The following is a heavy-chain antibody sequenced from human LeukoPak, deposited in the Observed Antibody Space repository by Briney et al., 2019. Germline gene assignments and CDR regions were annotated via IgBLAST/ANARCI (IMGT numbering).Heavy chain of an antibody. Sequence: QPGRSLRLSCTASGFTFGDYAMSWFRQAPGKGLEWVGFIRSKAYGGTTEYAASVKGRFTISRDDSKSIAYLQMNSLKTEDTAVYYCTRAEHIVVVTAIGGTGDYWGQGTLVTVSS. CDR1: GFTFGDYA. CDR3: TRAEHIVVVTAIGGTGDY. J-gene: IGHJ4*02. V-gene: IGHV3-49*03. CDR2: IRSKAYGGTT. D-gene: IGHD2-21*02.